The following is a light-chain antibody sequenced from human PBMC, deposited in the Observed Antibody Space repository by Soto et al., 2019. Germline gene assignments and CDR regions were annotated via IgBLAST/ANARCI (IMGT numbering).Light chain of an antibody. CDR2: DVA. J-gene: IGKJ1*01. V-gene: IGKV3-20*01. CDR3: QQYGSSTRT. CDR1: QSVGDY. Sequence: IILSQSPATPSLSPGERATLSCRASQSVGDYLAWYQQKPGQAPRLLMYDVAKRATGTPARFSGSGSGTDFTLTISRLENEDFAVYYCQQYGSSTRTFGQGTKVDIK.